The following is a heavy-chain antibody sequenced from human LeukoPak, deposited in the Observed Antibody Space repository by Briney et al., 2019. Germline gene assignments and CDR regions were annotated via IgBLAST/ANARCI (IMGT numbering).Heavy chain of an antibody. V-gene: IGHV3-23*01. J-gene: IGHJ4*02. Sequence: GGTLRLSCAASGFTFNRYGMSWVRQAPGKGLEWVSAISGSGGTTYYADSVKGRFTISRDNSKNTLYLQINSLRDEDTAVYYCAKDHLPGIVVADRDYWGQGTLVTVSS. D-gene: IGHD6-19*01. CDR2: ISGSGGTT. CDR3: AKDHLPGIVVADRDY. CDR1: GFTFNRYG.